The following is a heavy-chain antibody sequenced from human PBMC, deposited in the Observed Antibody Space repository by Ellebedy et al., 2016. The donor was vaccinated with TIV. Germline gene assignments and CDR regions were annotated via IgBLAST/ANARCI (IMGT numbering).Heavy chain of an antibody. CDR3: VRTNYYDAYGNYLPFDY. V-gene: IGHV3-66*03. J-gene: IGHJ4*02. D-gene: IGHD3-22*01. CDR1: GFTVSSNY. CDR2: IGGLDTAT. Sequence: GESLKISCVASGFTVSSNYMTWVRQAPGKGLEWISTIGGLDTATHYADSVKGRFTISRDNSENTLYLQMSSLEPEDTAVYYCVRTNYYDAYGNYLPFDYWGLGTLVTVSA.